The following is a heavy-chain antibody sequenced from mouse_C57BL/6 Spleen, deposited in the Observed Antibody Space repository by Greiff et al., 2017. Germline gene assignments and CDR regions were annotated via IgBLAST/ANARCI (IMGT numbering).Heavy chain of an antibody. V-gene: IGHV5-17*01. J-gene: IGHJ4*01. CDR2: ISSGSSTI. CDR1: GFTFSDYG. Sequence: EVQVVESGGGLVKPGGSLKLSCAASGFTFSDYGMHWVRQAPEKGLEWVAYISSGSSTIYYADTVKGRFTISRDNAKNTLFLQMTSLRSEDTAMYYCAMNDYDEGEYAMDYWGQGTSVTVSS. CDR3: AMNDYDEGEYAMDY. D-gene: IGHD2-4*01.